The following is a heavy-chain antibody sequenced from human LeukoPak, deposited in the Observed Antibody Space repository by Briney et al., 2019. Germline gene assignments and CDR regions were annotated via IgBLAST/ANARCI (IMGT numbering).Heavy chain of an antibody. V-gene: IGHV3-21*01. Sequence: PGGSLRLSCAASGFTFSSYSMNWVRQAPGKGLEWVSSISSSSSYIYYADSVKGRFTISRDNAKNSLYLQMNSLRAEDTAVYYCARVPLRRTTVTTPDWGQGALVTVSS. CDR3: ARVPLRRTTVTTPD. J-gene: IGHJ4*02. CDR1: GFTFSSYS. D-gene: IGHD4-17*01. CDR2: ISSSSSYI.